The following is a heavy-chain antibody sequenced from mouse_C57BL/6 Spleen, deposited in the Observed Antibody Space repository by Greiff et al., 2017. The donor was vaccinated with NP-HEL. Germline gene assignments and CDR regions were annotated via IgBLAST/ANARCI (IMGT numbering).Heavy chain of an antibody. CDR1: GYTFTSYW. CDR2: IYPSDSET. J-gene: IGHJ1*03. D-gene: IGHD1-1*01. CDR3: ARQVVANWYFDV. V-gene: IGHV1-61*01. Sequence: QVQLKQPGAELVRPGSSVKLSCKASGYTFTSYWMDWVKQRPGQGLEWIGNIYPSDSETHYNQKFKDKATLTVDKSSSTAYMQLSSLTSEDSAVYYCARQVVANWYFDVWGTGTTVTVSS.